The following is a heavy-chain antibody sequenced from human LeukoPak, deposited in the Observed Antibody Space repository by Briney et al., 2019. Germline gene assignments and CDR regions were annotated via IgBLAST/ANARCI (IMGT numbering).Heavy chain of an antibody. J-gene: IGHJ6*03. D-gene: IGHD6-6*01. CDR1: GFTLSSYS. CDR3: ARGPGAAREPGSSYYYYYYMDV. CDR2: INSSNSTI. V-gene: IGHV3-48*01. Sequence: GGSLRLSCAASGFTLSSYSMNWVRQAPGKGLEWVSYINSSNSTIYDADAVKGRFIISEDNAKNSLYHQMNRLRADATTLYCFARGPGAAREPGSSYYYYYYMDVWGKGTTVTVSS.